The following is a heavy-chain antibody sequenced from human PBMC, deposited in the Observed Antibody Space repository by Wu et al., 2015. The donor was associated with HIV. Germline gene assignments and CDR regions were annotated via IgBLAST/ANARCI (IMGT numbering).Heavy chain of an antibody. J-gene: IGHJ1*01. D-gene: IGHD3-22*01. Sequence: QVQLVQSGAEVKKLGASVKVSCKASGYTFTSYGISWVRQAPGQGLEWMGWISAYNGNTNYAQKLQGRVTMTTDTSTSTAYMELRSLRSDDTAVYYCARGYYDSSGYYHGHVEYFQHWGQGTLVTVSS. CDR2: ISAYNGNT. V-gene: IGHV1-18*01. CDR3: ARGYYDSSGYYHGHVEYFQH. CDR1: GYTFTSYG.